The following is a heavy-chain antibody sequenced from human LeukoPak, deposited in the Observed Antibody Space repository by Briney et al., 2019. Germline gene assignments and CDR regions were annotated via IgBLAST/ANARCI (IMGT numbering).Heavy chain of an antibody. CDR2: IKQDGSEK. V-gene: IGHV3-7*03. CDR3: AKQLRVYYYMDV. CDR1: GFTFSSYW. J-gene: IGHJ6*03. Sequence: GGSLRLSCAASGFTFSSYWMSWVRQAPGKGLEWVANIKQDGSEKYYVDSVKGRFTISRGNSKNTLYLQMNSLRAEDTAVYYCAKQLRVYYYMDVWGKGTTVTVSS. D-gene: IGHD1-1*01.